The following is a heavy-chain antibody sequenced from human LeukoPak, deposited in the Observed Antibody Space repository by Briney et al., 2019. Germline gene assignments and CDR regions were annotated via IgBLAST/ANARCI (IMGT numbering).Heavy chain of an antibody. CDR3: ARVFGIVGATATFDI. D-gene: IGHD1-26*01. V-gene: IGHV1-18*01. CDR1: GYTFTRYG. CDR2: ISAYNGNT. Sequence: ASVKVSCKASGYTFTRYGISWVRQAPGRGLEWMGWISAYNGNTNYAQKLQGRVTMTTDTSTSTAYMELRSLRSDDTAVYYCARVFGIVGATATFDIWGQGTMVTVSS. J-gene: IGHJ3*02.